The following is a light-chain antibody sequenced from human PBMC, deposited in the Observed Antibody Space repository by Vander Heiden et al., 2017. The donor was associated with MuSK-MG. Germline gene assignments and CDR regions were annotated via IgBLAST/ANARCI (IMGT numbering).Light chain of an antibody. CDR1: SSEVSGYNY. V-gene: IGLV2-14*01. CDR3: SSYTSSSTKV. J-gene: IGLJ2*01. CDR2: DVS. Sequence: SALTQPASVSGSHGQSITISCSGTSSEVSGYNYVYRCPQHPVKAPKLMIYDVSNRPPGVSNRFSGSKSGNTASLTISGRQAEDEADYYCSSYTSSSTKVFGGGTKRTVL.